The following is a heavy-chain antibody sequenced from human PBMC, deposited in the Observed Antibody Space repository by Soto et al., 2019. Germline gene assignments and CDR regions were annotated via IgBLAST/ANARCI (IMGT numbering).Heavy chain of an antibody. D-gene: IGHD3-16*01. CDR3: AKIRGGIYDAFDI. V-gene: IGHV3-23*01. CDR1: GFTFSSYA. J-gene: IGHJ3*02. Sequence: GGSLRLSCAASGFTFSSYAMSWVRQAPGKGLEWVSAISGSGGSTYYADSVKGRFTISRDNSKNTLYLQMNSLRAEDMAVYDGAKIRGGIYDAFDIWGQGTIVTVSS. CDR2: ISGSGGST.